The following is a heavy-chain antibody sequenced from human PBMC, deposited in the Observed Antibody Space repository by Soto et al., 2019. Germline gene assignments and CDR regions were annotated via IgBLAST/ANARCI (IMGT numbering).Heavy chain of an antibody. Sequence: GWSLRLSCAVSGFTFSDYGMHWVRQAPGKGLEWVAVMSYAGSYKYYADSVKGRFTISRDLSGNTLFLQMNSLRLEDTAVYFCAKEMYPRTVLDSSSPWGDYWGQGTLVTVSS. J-gene: IGHJ4*02. CDR3: AKEMYPRTVLDSSSPWGDY. CDR2: MSYAGSYK. D-gene: IGHD6-6*01. V-gene: IGHV3-30*18. CDR1: GFTFSDYG.